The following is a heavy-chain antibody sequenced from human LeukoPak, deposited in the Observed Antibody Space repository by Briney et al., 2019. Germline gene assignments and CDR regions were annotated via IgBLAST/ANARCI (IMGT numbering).Heavy chain of an antibody. Sequence: SETLSLTCTVSGGSISSSSYYWGWIRQSPGKGLEWIGSIYYSGSTYYNPSLKSRVTISVDTSKNQFSLKLTSLTAADTAVYYCARGTSFGLMNSDNWGQGTLVIVSS. CDR1: GGSISSSSYY. CDR3: ARGTSFGLMNSDN. V-gene: IGHV4-39*07. D-gene: IGHD2-8*01. CDR2: IYYSGST. J-gene: IGHJ4*02.